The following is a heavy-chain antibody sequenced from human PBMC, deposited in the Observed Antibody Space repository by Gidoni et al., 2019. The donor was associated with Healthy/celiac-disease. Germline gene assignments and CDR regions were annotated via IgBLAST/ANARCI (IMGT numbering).Heavy chain of an antibody. CDR2: ISSSSSYI. V-gene: IGHV3-21*01. J-gene: IGHJ1*01. Sequence: EVQLVESGGGLVKPGGSLRLSCAASGFTFSSYSMNWVRQAPGKGLEWVSSISSSSSYIYYADSVKGRFTISRDNAKNSLYLQMNSLRAEDTAVYYCARGRGDGYNQRYFQHWGQGTLSPSPQ. D-gene: IGHD5-12*01. CDR3: ARGRGDGYNQRYFQH. CDR1: GFTFSSYS.